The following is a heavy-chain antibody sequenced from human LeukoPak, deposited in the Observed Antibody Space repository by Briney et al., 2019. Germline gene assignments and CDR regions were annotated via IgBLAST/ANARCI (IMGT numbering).Heavy chain of an antibody. V-gene: IGHV1-18*01. CDR2: ISTYNGNT. CDR3: ARDHSTSWRVSLDN. D-gene: IGHD2-2*01. Sequence: ASVKVSCKASGYTFISYGISWVRQAPGQGLEWMGWISTYNGNTNYAQKLQGRVTMTTETSTSTAYMELRSLRSDDTAVYYCARDHSTSWRVSLDNWGQGTLVTVSS. CDR1: GYTFISYG. J-gene: IGHJ4*02.